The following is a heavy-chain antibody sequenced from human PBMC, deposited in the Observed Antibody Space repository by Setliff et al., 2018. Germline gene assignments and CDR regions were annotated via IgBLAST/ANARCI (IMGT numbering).Heavy chain of an antibody. CDR2: IYTSGST. CDR3: VRVEAGYCSSTSCYVVGAFDI. V-gene: IGHV4-4*08. D-gene: IGHD2-2*03. J-gene: IGHJ3*02. Sequence: TSETLSLTCTVSGGPISSNYWSWVRQPPGKGLEWIGYIYTSGSTNYNPSLKSRGTISVDTSRNRFSLKLSSVTAADTAVYYCVRVEAGYCSSTSCYVVGAFDIWGQGTMVTVS. CDR1: GGPISSNY.